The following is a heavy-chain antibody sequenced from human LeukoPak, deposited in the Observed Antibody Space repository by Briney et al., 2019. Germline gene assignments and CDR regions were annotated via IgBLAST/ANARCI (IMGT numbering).Heavy chain of an antibody. CDR2: ISWNSGSI. D-gene: IGHD3-22*01. CDR3: AKSATYYYDSSGYLIDY. CDR1: GFTFDDYA. Sequence: SGGSLRLSCAASGFTFDDYAMHWVRQAPGKGLEWVSGISWNSGSIGYADSVKGRFNISRDNAKNSLYLQMNSLRAEDTALYYCAKSATYYYDSSGYLIDYWGQGTLVTVSS. V-gene: IGHV3-9*01. J-gene: IGHJ4*02.